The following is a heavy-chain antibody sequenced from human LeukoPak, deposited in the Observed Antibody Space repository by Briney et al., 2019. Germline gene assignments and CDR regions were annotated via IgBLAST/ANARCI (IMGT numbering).Heavy chain of an antibody. V-gene: IGHV1-2*06. J-gene: IGHJ6*03. CDR2: INPNSGGT. CDR3: ARDAVQWGSLVYMDV. Sequence: ASVKVSCKASGYTFTGYYMHWLRQAPGQGLEWMGRINPNSGGTNYAQKFQGRVTMTRDTAISTAYMELSRLRSDDTAAYYCARDAVQWGSLVYMDVWGKGTTVTVSS. CDR1: GYTFTGYY. D-gene: IGHD2-15*01.